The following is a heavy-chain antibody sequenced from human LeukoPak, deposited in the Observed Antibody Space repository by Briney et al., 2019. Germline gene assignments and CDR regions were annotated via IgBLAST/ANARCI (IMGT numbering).Heavy chain of an antibody. Sequence: SETLSLTCTVSGGSISSSSYYWGWIRQPPGKGLEWIGSIYYSGSTYYNPSLKSRVTISVDTSKNQFSLKLSSVTAADTAVYYCARDGRGATTKQFDYWGQGTLVTVSS. CDR3: ARDGRGATTKQFDY. CDR2: IYYSGST. CDR1: GGSISSSSYY. D-gene: IGHD5-12*01. V-gene: IGHV4-39*07. J-gene: IGHJ4*02.